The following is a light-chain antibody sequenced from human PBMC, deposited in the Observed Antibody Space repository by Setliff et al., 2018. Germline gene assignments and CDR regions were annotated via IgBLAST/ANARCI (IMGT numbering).Light chain of an antibody. V-gene: IGLV2-14*03. CDR1: SNDVGSYDL. CDR2: AVS. Sequence: QSVLTQPASVSGSPGQSITISCSGTSNDVGSYDLVSWYQQHPGKAPKLIIYAVSDRPSGVSNRFSGSKSGNTASLTISGLQTEDEADYYCNAYTSGSTYVFGTGTKVTVL. J-gene: IGLJ1*01. CDR3: NAYTSGSTYV.